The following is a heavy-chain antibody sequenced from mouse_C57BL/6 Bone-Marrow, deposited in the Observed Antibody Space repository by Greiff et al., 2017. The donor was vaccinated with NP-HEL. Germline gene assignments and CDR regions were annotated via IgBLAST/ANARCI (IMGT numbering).Heavy chain of an antibody. V-gene: IGHV1-55*01. CDR2: IYPGSGST. Sequence: VQLQQSGAELVKPGASVKMSCKASGYTFTSYWITWVKQRPGQGLEWIGDIYPGSGSTNYNEKFKSKATLTVDTSSSTAYMQLSSLTSEDSAVYYCARFDGYLWYFDVWGTGTTVTVSS. D-gene: IGHD2-3*01. CDR1: GYTFTSYW. J-gene: IGHJ1*03. CDR3: ARFDGYLWYFDV.